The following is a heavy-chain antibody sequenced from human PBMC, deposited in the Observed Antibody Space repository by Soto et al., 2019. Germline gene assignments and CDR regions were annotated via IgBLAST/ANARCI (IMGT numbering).Heavy chain of an antibody. CDR3: ARDSESGSYYWVYYYGMDV. Sequence: GASVKVSCKASGYTFTSNYMHWVRQAPGQGLEWMGIINPSGGSTSYAQKFQGRVTMTRDTSTSTVYMELSSLRSEDTAVYYCARDSESGSYYWVYYYGMDVWGQGTTVTVSS. CDR2: INPSGGST. J-gene: IGHJ6*02. D-gene: IGHD1-26*01. CDR1: GYTFTSNY. V-gene: IGHV1-46*01.